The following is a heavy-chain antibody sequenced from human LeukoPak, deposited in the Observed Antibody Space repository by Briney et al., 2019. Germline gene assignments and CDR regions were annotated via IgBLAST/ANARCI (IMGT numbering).Heavy chain of an antibody. CDR1: EYSFPNYC. D-gene: IGHD6-13*01. Sequence: GASLEISCKHSEYSFPNYCIGWVRQMPGKGLEWMGIIYPDDSDTRYSPSFQGQVTISADKSITTAYLQWSSLKASDTAMYYCAIGRGGQQLGDYWGQGTLVTVSS. J-gene: IGHJ4*02. CDR2: IYPDDSDT. CDR3: AIGRGGQQLGDY. V-gene: IGHV5-51*01.